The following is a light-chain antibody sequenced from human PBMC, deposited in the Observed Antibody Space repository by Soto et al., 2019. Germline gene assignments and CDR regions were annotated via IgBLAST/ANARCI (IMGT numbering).Light chain of an antibody. CDR3: QQYETFSGP. V-gene: IGKV1-5*01. CDR2: DAS. CDR1: QSIHTS. J-gene: IGKJ1*01. Sequence: QSPAPLSLSPGESATLSCRASQSIHTSLAWYQQKPGEAPKLLIYDASALPRGVPSRFRGRGAGTKFTLTIASLQPDDFATYYCQQYETFSGPFGPGTKVDIK.